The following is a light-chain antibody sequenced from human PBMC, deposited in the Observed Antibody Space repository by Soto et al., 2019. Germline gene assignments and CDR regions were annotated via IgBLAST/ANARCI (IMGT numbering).Light chain of an antibody. CDR1: QSVSNNF. V-gene: IGKV3-20*01. CDR3: QQYGSSPRT. Sequence: EIVLTQSPGTLSLSPGERATLSCRASQSVSNNFLAWYRQKPGQAPRLLIYGASFRATGIPDRFSGSGSGTDFTLTISRLEPEDFAVYYCQQYGSSPRTLGQGTKVELK. CDR2: GAS. J-gene: IGKJ1*01.